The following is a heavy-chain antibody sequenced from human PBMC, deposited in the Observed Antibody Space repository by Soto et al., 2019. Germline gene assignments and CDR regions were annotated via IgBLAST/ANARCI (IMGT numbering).Heavy chain of an antibody. CDR2: FNSDGSST. J-gene: IGHJ6*02. CDR1: GFTFSSYW. V-gene: IGHV3-74*01. Sequence: LRLSCAASGFTFSSYWMHWVRQAPGKGLVWVSRFNSDGSSTSYADSVKGRFTISRDNAKNTLYLQMNSLRAEDTAVYYCARVGGPGYSRSWYGDYYYYGMDVWGQGTTVTVSS. CDR3: ARVGGPGYSRSWYGDYYYYGMDV. D-gene: IGHD6-13*01.